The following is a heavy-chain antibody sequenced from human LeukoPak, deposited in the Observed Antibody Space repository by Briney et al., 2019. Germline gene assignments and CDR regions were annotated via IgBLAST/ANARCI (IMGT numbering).Heavy chain of an antibody. D-gene: IGHD3-9*01. Sequence: SEPLSLPCVVPGGSIISNTWWSWVRQPPNKGLEWLAEIYRSGSNNYNPSLKSRVSMSIDQSKNQFSLKLSSVPAADTAVYYCAPLDILNDWSAPWGQGTLVTVSS. CDR1: GGSIISNTW. V-gene: IGHV4-4*02. CDR2: IYRSGSN. J-gene: IGHJ5*02. CDR3: APLDILNDWSAP.